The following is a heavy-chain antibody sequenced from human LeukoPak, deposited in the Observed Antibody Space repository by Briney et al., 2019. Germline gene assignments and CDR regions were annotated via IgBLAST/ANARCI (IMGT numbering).Heavy chain of an antibody. CDR3: TKEKSSTTVTYYFDY. J-gene: IGHJ4*02. CDR1: GFTFSNYA. D-gene: IGHD4-11*01. CDR2: ITGSGGST. V-gene: IGHV3-23*01. Sequence: GGSLRLSCAASGFTFSNYAVNWVRQAPGKGLEWVSPITGSGGSTFYADSVKGRFTISRDNSKNTLYLQMNSLRADDTAVYYCTKEKSSTTVTYYFDYWGQGTLVTVSS.